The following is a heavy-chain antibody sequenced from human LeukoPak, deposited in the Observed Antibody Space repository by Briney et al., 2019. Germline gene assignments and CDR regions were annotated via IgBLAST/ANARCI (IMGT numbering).Heavy chain of an antibody. CDR2: LSVSGGAT. D-gene: IGHD2-21*01. Sequence: GGSLRLSCEASEFTSSRFAMSCSREPPGTGLEWVSTLSVSGGATYYADSVKGRFTTSRDNSKNTLYLQMDNLRADDTAVYYCAKHLGSHSFLFYYMDVWGKGTSVIVSS. V-gene: IGHV3-23*01. J-gene: IGHJ6*03. CDR1: EFTSSRFA. CDR3: AKHLGSHSFLFYYMDV.